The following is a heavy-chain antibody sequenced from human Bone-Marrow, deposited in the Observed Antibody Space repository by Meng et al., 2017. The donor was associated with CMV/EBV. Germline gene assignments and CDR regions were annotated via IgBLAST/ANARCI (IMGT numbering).Heavy chain of an antibody. V-gene: IGHV3-43*01. CDR2: ISWDGGST. D-gene: IGHD3-22*01. CDR1: GFTFDDYT. Sequence: GGSLRLSCAASGFTFDDYTMHWVRQAPVKGLEWVSLISWDGGSTYYADSVKGRFTISRDNSKNSLYLQMNSLRTEDTALYYCAKGKSSQYYYDSSGYYWDWDQGTLVTVSS. CDR3: AKGKSSQYYYDSSGYYWD. J-gene: IGHJ4*02.